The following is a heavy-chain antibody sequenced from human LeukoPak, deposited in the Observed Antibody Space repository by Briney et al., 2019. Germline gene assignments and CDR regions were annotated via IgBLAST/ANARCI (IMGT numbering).Heavy chain of an antibody. CDR1: GYTFTGYY. CDR2: INPNSGST. CDR3: AREHDSSGYYDRFQH. V-gene: IGHV1-2*02. Sequence: GASVKVSCKASGYTFTGYYMHWVRQAPGQGLEWMGWINPNSGSTNYAQKFQGRVTVTRDTSISTAYMELSRLRSDDTAVYYCAREHDSSGYYDRFQHWGQGTLVTVSS. D-gene: IGHD3-22*01. J-gene: IGHJ1*01.